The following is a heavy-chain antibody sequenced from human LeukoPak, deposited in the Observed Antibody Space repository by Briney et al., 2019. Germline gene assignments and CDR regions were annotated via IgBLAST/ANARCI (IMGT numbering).Heavy chain of an antibody. J-gene: IGHJ4*02. D-gene: IGHD5-18*01. V-gene: IGHV1-2*02. CDR1: GYTFTGYY. CDR2: INPNSGGT. CDR3: VRDLGVDTTMIFFDY. Sequence: ASVKVSCKASGYTFTGYYMHWVRQAPGQGLEWMGWINPNSGGTNYALKLQGRVTMTTDTSTSTAYMELRSLRSDDTAVYYCVRDLGVDTTMIFFDYWGQGSVVTVSS.